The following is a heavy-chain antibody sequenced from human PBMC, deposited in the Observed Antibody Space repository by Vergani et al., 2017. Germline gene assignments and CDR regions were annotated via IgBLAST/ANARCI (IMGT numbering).Heavy chain of an antibody. D-gene: IGHD1-14*01. CDR1: GITFWKFG. V-gene: IGHV3-33*08. Sequence: VDLVESGGGLAQPGGSLRLSCEASGITFWKFGMHWVRQGPGKGLEWVAVTWYDGNNKQYADSVKGRFTISRDNSKSTMYLQMNSLRDEDTGVYYCARDLRLLYNRFDPWGQGTLVTVSS. CDR2: TWYDGNNK. J-gene: IGHJ5*02. CDR3: ARDLRLLYNRFDP.